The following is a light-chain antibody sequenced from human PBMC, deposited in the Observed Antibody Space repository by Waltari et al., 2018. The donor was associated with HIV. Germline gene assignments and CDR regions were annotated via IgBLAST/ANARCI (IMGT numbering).Light chain of an antibody. J-gene: IGLJ2*01. CDR3: SSFGGGDNRVV. CDR1: SSYIGSYNF. V-gene: IGLV2-8*01. CDR2: EVN. Sequence: QSALTQPPSASGSPGQSVTISCTGASSYIGSYNFVTWYHQRPAQAPGPILYEVNKRPSGVPDRFSGAKSGNVASLTVSGLRDDDEADYFCSSFGGGDNRVVFGGGTKLTVL.